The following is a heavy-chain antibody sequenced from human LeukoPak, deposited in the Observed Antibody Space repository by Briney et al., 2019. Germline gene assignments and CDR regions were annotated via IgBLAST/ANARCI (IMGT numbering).Heavy chain of an antibody. CDR2: MSAYNGNT. CDR1: DDTFTNYG. D-gene: IGHD2-2*01. Sequence: ASVKVSCKASDDTFTNYGLSWVRQAPGQGLQWVGWMSAYNGNTNYAQKLQDRVTLTRDTSTSTVYMELSSLRSEDTAVYYCAAASEYQLLRWWGQGTLVTVSS. CDR3: AAASEYQLLRW. V-gene: IGHV1-18*01. J-gene: IGHJ4*02.